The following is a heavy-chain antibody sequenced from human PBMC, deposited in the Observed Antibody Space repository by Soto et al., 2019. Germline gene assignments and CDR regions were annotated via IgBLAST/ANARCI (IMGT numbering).Heavy chain of an antibody. CDR2: INHTGST. Sequence: QVQLQQWGAGLLKPSETLSLTCAVHGGSFSGYYWTWIRQPPGKGLEWIGEINHTGSTNYNPSLKSRLTISVDTSKNQFSLKMTFVTAADTAVYYCARTYVWGSYRLDYWGQGTLVTVSS. CDR3: ARTYVWGSYRLDY. V-gene: IGHV4-34*01. CDR1: GGSFSGYY. J-gene: IGHJ4*02. D-gene: IGHD3-16*02.